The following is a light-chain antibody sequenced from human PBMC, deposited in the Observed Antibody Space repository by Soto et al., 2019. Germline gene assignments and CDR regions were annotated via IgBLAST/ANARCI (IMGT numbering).Light chain of an antibody. J-gene: IGKJ2*01. CDR3: QQTYSVLPYT. CDR2: AAS. V-gene: IGKV1-39*01. Sequence: DIQMTQSPSSLSASIGDRVTITCRASQNIRAYLNWYQQKPGKAPDLLVFAASNLQTGVPSRFSGGGSRTDFTLTISSLQPEDFATYYCQQTYSVLPYTFGQGTKLEIK. CDR1: QNIRAY.